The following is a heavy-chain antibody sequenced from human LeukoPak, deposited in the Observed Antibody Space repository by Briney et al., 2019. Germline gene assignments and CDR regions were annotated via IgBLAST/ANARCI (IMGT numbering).Heavy chain of an antibody. CDR2: INSDGSTT. J-gene: IGHJ4*02. V-gene: IGHV3-74*01. CDR1: GFTFRSYW. Sequence: PGGSLRLSCAASGFTFRSYWMHWVRQAPGKGLVWVSRINSDGSTTIYADSVKGRFTISRDNAKNTLYLQMNSLRAEDTAVYYCARSSTGFDYWGQGTLVTVSS. CDR3: ARSSTGFDY.